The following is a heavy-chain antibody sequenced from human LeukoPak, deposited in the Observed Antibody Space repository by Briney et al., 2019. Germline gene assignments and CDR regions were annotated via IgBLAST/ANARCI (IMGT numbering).Heavy chain of an antibody. Sequence: GGSLRLSCAASGFTFSSYGMHWVRQAPGKGLEWVAFIRYDGSNKYYADSVKGRFTISRDNSRNKLYLQMNSLRAEDTAVYYCASSPIVVVPAAIIYYFDYWGQGTLVTVSS. CDR2: IRYDGSNK. V-gene: IGHV3-30*02. J-gene: IGHJ4*02. D-gene: IGHD2-2*02. CDR3: ASSPIVVVPAAIIYYFDY. CDR1: GFTFSSYG.